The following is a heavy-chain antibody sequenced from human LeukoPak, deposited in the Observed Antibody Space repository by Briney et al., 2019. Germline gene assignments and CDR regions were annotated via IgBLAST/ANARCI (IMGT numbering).Heavy chain of an antibody. D-gene: IGHD3-10*01. CDR1: GYSFTSYW. CDR3: ARQITMVRGVIMDWFDP. V-gene: IGHV5-10-1*01. CDR2: IDPSDSYT. J-gene: IGHJ5*02. Sequence: GESLNISCKGSGYSFTSYWISWVRQMPGKGLEWMGRIDPSDSYTNYSPSFQGHVTISADKSISTAYLQWSSLKASDTAMYYCARQITMVRGVIMDWFDPWGQGTLVTVSS.